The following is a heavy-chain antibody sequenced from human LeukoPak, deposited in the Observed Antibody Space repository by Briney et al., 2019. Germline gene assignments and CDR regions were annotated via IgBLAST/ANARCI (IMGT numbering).Heavy chain of an antibody. Sequence: ASVKVSCKASGYTFSNYGISWVRQAPGQGLEWMGWISGYNGYTNYAQKLQGRVTMTTDTSTSTAYMELSSLRSEDTAVYYCARVRGYSGSGLDCWGQGTLVTVSS. CDR1: GYTFSNYG. CDR2: ISGYNGYT. CDR3: ARVRGYSGSGLDC. J-gene: IGHJ4*02. V-gene: IGHV1-18*01. D-gene: IGHD5-12*01.